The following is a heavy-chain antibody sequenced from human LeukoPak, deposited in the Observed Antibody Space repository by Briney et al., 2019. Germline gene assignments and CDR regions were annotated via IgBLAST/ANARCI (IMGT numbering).Heavy chain of an antibody. Sequence: PSETLSLTCAVYGGSFSGYYWSWIRQPPGKGLEWIGEINHSGSTNYNPSLKSRVTISVDTSKNQFSLKLSSVTAADTAVYYCARGGYDGSCNYWGQGTLVTVSP. CDR2: INHSGST. D-gene: IGHD5-12*01. J-gene: IGHJ4*02. V-gene: IGHV4-34*01. CDR1: GGSFSGYY. CDR3: ARGGYDGSCNY.